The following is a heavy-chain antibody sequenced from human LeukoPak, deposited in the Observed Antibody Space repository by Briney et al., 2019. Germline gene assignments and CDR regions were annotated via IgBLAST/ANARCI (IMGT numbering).Heavy chain of an antibody. CDR3: AIISPWSLHY. V-gene: IGHV1-46*01. J-gene: IGHJ4*02. CDR2: INPSGGST. D-gene: IGHD2-15*01. CDR1: GGTFSSYA. Sequence: ASVKVSXKASGGTFSSYAISWVRQAPGQGLEWMGIINPSGGSTSYAQKFQGRVTMTRDTSTSTVYMELSSLRSEDTAVYYCAIISPWSLHYWGQGTLVTVSS.